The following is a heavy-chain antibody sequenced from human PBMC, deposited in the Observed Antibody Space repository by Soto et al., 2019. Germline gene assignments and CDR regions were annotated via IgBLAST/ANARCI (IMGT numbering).Heavy chain of an antibody. V-gene: IGHV1-18*04. D-gene: IGHD3-10*01. CDR2: ISGYSGNT. CDR1: GYTFTSYG. CDR3: ARAGKYYYGSGSPYYYGMDV. Sequence: QVQLVQSGAEVKKPGASVKVSCKASGYTFTSYGVSWVRQAPGQGLEWMGWISGYSGNTNYAQRLQGRVTMTTDTATSTAYMELGSLRSDDTAVYYCARAGKYYYGSGSPYYYGMDVWGQGITVTVSS. J-gene: IGHJ6*02.